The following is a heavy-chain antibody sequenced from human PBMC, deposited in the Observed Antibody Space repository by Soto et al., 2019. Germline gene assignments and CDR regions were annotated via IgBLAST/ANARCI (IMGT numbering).Heavy chain of an antibody. J-gene: IGHJ4*02. CDR1: GYTFTSYG. CDR3: AREAGWQRMVPYD. D-gene: IGHD6-25*01. CDR2: ISAFNGDT. Sequence: QVQLVQSGTEVKKPGASVNVSCKAFGYTFTSYGFSWVRQVPGQGLEWLGWISAFNGDTQYSQTMKGRLTVTTDTATTTVHMELRSLTPGDTAVYYCAREAGWQRMVPYDWGQGTLVTVS. V-gene: IGHV1-18*04.